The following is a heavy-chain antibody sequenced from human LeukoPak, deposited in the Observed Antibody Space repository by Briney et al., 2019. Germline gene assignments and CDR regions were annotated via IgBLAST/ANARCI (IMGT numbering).Heavy chain of an antibody. CDR3: ARNRVVGAPHFDY. CDR2: IYYSGST. D-gene: IGHD1-26*01. V-gene: IGHV4-59*12. CDR1: GGSISSYY. J-gene: IGHJ4*02. Sequence: SETLSLTCTVSGGSISSYYWTWIRQPPGKGLEWLGYIYYSGSTNYNPSLKSRVTISLDTSKNQFSLRLTPVTAADTAVYYCARNRVVGAPHFDYWGQGPLVTVFS.